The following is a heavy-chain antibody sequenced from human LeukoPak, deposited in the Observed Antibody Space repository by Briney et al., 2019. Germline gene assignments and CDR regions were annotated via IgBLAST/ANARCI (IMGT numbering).Heavy chain of an antibody. V-gene: IGHV3-21*01. CDR3: ARDRYGDTDAFDI. J-gene: IGHJ3*02. D-gene: IGHD4-17*01. Sequence: GGSLRHACAASGFTFSSYSMNWVRQAPGKGLEWVSSISSSSSYIYYADSVKGRFTISRDNAKNSLYLQMNSLRAEDTAVYYCARDRYGDTDAFDIWGQGTMVTVSS. CDR1: GFTFSSYS. CDR2: ISSSSSYI.